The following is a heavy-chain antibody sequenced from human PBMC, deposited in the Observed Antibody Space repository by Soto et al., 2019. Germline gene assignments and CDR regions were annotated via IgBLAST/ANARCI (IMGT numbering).Heavy chain of an antibody. J-gene: IGHJ5*02. CDR1: GGSISSTSYY. D-gene: IGHD6-19*01. V-gene: IGHV4-39*01. Sequence: NPSETLSLTCTVSGGSISSTSYYWGWIRQPPGKGLEWIGSIYYSGSTYYNPSLKSRVTISVDTSKNQFSLKLSSVTAADTAVYYCARHRLGVAVTVTGWFDPCGQVNPVTVSS. CDR3: ARHRLGVAVTVTGWFDP. CDR2: IYYSGST.